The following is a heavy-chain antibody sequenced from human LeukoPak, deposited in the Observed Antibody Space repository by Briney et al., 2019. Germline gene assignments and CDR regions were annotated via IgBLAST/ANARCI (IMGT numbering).Heavy chain of an antibody. D-gene: IGHD5-24*01. CDR2: IYYSGST. V-gene: IGHV4-39*07. CDR1: GGSISSGGYY. CDR3: ARGDGFFDY. J-gene: IGHJ4*02. Sequence: SETLSLTCTVSGGSISSGGYYWSWIRQPPGKGLEWIGSIYYSGSTYYNPSLKSRVTISVDTSKNQFSLKLSSVTAADTAVYCCARGDGFFDYWGQGTLVTVSS.